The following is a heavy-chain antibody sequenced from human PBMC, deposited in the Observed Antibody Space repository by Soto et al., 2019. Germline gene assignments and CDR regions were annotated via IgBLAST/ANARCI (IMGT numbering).Heavy chain of an antibody. Sequence: SERRSLTCTLAGGSISSSSYYWGWIRQPPGKGLEWIGSIYYSGSTYYNPSLKSRVTISVDTSKNQFSLKLSSVTAADTAVYYGPRDPSSGYYSGGYWGQRTLLTVSS. V-gene: IGHV4-39*02. CDR2: IYYSGST. D-gene: IGHD3-22*01. CDR3: PRDPSSGYYSGGY. J-gene: IGHJ4*02. CDR1: GGSISSSSYY.